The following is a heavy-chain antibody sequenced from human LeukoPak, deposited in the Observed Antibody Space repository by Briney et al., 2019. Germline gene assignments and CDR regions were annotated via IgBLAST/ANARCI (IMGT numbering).Heavy chain of an antibody. CDR3: ARDGGLWFGELNY. CDR1: GGSISSSSYY. D-gene: IGHD3-10*01. CDR2: IYYSGST. Sequence: KTSETLSLTCTVSGGSISSSSYYWGWIRQPPGKGLEWIGSIYYSGSTYYNPSLKSRVTISVDTSKNQFSLKLSSVTAADTAVYYCARDGGLWFGELNYWGQGTLVTVSS. J-gene: IGHJ4*02. V-gene: IGHV4-39*07.